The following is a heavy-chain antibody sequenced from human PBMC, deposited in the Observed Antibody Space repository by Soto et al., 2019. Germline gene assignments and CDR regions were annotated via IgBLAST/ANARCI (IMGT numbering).Heavy chain of an antibody. CDR1: GGSISSYY. V-gene: IGHV4-59*01. J-gene: IGHJ5*02. D-gene: IGHD2-2*01. CDR3: AREIVVPAAMYWFDP. CDR2: IYYSGST. Sequence: SETLSLTCTVSGGSISSYYWSWIRQPPGKGLEWIGYIYYSGSTNYNPSLKSRVTISVDTSKNQFSLKLSSVTAADTAVYYCAREIVVPAAMYWFDPWGQGTLVTVSS.